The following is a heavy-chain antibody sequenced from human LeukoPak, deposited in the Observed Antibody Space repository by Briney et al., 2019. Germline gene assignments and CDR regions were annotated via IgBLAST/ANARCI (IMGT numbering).Heavy chain of an antibody. Sequence: GGSLRLSCAASGFTFSSYGMHWVRQAPGKGLEWVAFIRYDGSNKYYADSVKGRFTISRDNSKNTLYLQMNSLRAEDTAVYYWAKEFGWRVVTATKDYFDYWGQGTLVIVSS. CDR2: IRYDGSNK. CDR3: AKEFGWRVVTATKDYFDY. D-gene: IGHD2-21*02. V-gene: IGHV3-30*02. CDR1: GFTFSSYG. J-gene: IGHJ4*02.